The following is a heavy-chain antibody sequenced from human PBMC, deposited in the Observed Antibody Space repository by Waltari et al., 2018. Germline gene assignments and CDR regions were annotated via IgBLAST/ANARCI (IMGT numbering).Heavy chain of an antibody. Sequence: EVQLLESGGGSVQPGGSLRLSCAASGFTLSSFAMPWVRQAPGKGLEGVSVIYTDGATQSADSVKGRFSISRDNYKSTLYLQMGSLRAEDTAVYYCAKGLAAGVSAPDYWGRGTLVTVSS. J-gene: IGHJ4*02. CDR3: AKGLAAGVSAPDY. CDR1: GFTLSSFA. CDR2: IYTDGAT. V-gene: IGHV3-23*03. D-gene: IGHD6-13*01.